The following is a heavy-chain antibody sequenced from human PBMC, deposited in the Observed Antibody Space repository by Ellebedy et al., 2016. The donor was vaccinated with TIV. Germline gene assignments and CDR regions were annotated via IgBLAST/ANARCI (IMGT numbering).Heavy chain of an antibody. CDR3: AKRNGGIAAFEGGY. CDR1: GFTFSKLW. J-gene: IGHJ4*02. V-gene: IGHV3-7*03. CDR2: IKQDGSEK. D-gene: IGHD6-25*01. Sequence: GESLKISXAASGFTFSKLWMSWVRQAPGKGLEWVANIKQDGSEKYYVDSVKGRFTISRDNSKNTLYLQMNSLRAEDTAVYYCAKRNGGIAAFEGGYWGQGTLVTVSS.